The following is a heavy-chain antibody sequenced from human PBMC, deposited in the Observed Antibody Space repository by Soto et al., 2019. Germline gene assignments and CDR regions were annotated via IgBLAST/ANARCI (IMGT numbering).Heavy chain of an antibody. V-gene: IGHV3-48*01. CDR1: GFTSRSYA. Sequence: EGSLRLSCTASGFTSRSYAMHWVRQAPGKELKWVSYISSSSSTIYYADSVKGRFTIPRDNSKHTMYLQMNSMRVEDTAVYYCSRTYYDSRYYYYGQHWGYYQHWGQGTLVPVSA. J-gene: IGHJ1*01. CDR2: ISSSSSTI. CDR3: SRTYYDSRYYYYGQHWGYYQH. D-gene: IGHD3-22*01.